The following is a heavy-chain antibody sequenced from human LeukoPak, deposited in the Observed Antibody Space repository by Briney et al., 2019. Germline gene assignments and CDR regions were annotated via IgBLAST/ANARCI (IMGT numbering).Heavy chain of an antibody. D-gene: IGHD3-22*01. CDR3: ARETYYYDSSGSDAFDI. J-gene: IGHJ3*02. V-gene: IGHV1-24*01. CDR2: FDPEDGET. CDR1: GYTLTELS. Sequence: ASVKVSCKVSGYTLTELSMHWVRQAPGKGLEWMGGFDPEDGETIYAQKFQGRVAITADESTSTAYMELSSLRSEDTAVYYCARETYYYDSSGSDAFDIWGQGTMVTVSS.